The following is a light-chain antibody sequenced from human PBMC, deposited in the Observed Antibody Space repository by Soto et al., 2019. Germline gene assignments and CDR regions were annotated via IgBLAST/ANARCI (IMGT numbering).Light chain of an antibody. J-gene: IGKJ3*01. CDR2: AAS. Sequence: DIQMTQSPSSVSASVADRVTSTCRASQCISSWLAWYQQKPGKAPKLLIYAASSLQSGVPSRSSGSASETDFTLTISSLQPEDFASYYCQQDHSFPFTFGPGTKVDIK. V-gene: IGKV1D-12*01. CDR1: QCISSW. CDR3: QQDHSFPFT.